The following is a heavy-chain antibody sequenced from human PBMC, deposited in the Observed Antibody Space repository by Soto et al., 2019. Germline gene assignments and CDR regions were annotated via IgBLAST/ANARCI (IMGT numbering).Heavy chain of an antibody. V-gene: IGHV3-53*01. J-gene: IGHJ3*02. D-gene: IGHD4-17*01. Sequence: PGGSLRLSCAGSGFTVTSNYMSWVRQAPGKGLEWVSVLYSGGTTYCADSVKGRFTISRDNSKNTLYLQMNNLRAEDTAVYYCARVQGYGDYVDAFDIWGQGTMVTVSS. CDR2: LYSGGTT. CDR3: ARVQGYGDYVDAFDI. CDR1: GFTVTSNY.